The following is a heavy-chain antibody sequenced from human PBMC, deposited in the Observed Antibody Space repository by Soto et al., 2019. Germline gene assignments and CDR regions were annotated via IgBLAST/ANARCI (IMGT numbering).Heavy chain of an antibody. CDR2: ISGSGGST. Sequence: PSETLSLTCAASGFTFSSYAMSWVRQAPGKGLEWVSAISGSGGSTYYADSVKGRFTISRDNSKNTLYLQMNSLRAEDTAVYYCAKDPSSGYYDSSGYSPGAFDIWGQGTMVTVSS. J-gene: IGHJ3*02. V-gene: IGHV3-23*01. D-gene: IGHD3-22*01. CDR1: GFTFSSYA. CDR3: AKDPSSGYYDSSGYSPGAFDI.